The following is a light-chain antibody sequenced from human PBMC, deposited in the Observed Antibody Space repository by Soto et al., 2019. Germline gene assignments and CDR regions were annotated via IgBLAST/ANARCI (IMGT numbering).Light chain of an antibody. J-gene: IGKJ2*01. CDR2: AAS. CDR3: QQSYSTPPT. V-gene: IGKV1-39*01. Sequence: DIQMTQSPSSLSASVGDRVTITCRASQSISSSLNWYQQKPGKAPKLLIYAASNWQSGVPSRFSGSGAVTDFTLTISSLQPEDFATYYCQQSYSTPPTFGQGTKLEIK. CDR1: QSISSS.